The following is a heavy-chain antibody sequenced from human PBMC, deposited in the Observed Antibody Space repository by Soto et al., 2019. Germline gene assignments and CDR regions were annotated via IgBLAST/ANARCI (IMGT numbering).Heavy chain of an antibody. J-gene: IGHJ4*02. Sequence: EVQLVECGGGLVQPGGSLKLSCVASGFTFSGSSMHWVRQASGKGLEWVGRIRNKANSYATAYAASVKGRFTISRDDSNNTAYLQMNSLKTEDTAVYYCTSHAPEDMIRKWGQGTLVTVSS. CDR1: GFTFSGSS. CDR2: IRNKANSYAT. D-gene: IGHD2-15*01. CDR3: TSHAPEDMIRK. V-gene: IGHV3-73*02.